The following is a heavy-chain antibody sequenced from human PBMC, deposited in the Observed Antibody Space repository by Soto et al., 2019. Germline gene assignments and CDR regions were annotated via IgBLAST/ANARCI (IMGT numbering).Heavy chain of an antibody. CDR3: ARNWPNEESLLWFGEPWRELSDY. Sequence: GGSLRLSCAASGFTFSSYAMSWVRQAPGKGLEWVSAISGSGGSTYYADSVKGRFTISRDNSKNRLYLQMNSLRAEDTAVYYCARNWPNEESLLWFGEPWRELSDYWGQGTLVTVSS. J-gene: IGHJ4*02. D-gene: IGHD3-10*01. CDR1: GFTFSSYA. V-gene: IGHV3-23*01. CDR2: ISGSGGST.